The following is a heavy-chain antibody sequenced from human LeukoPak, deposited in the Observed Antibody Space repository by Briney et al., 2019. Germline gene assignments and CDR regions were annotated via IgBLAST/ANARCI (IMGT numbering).Heavy chain of an antibody. CDR2: IIPIFGIA. CDR1: GGTFSSYA. J-gene: IGHJ4*02. CDR3: ARERGTYYYDSSGYYS. Sequence: ASVKVSCKASGGTFSSYAISWVRQAPGQGLEWMGRIIPIFGIANYAQKFQGRVTITADKSTSTAYMELSSLRSEDTAVCYCARERGTYYYDSSGYYSWGQGTLVTVSS. V-gene: IGHV1-69*04. D-gene: IGHD3-22*01.